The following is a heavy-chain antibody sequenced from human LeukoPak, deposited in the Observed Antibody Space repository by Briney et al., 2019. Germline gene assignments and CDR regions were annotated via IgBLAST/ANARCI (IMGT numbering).Heavy chain of an antibody. V-gene: IGHV2-5*02. D-gene: IGHD6-19*01. CDR2: IYWDDDE. J-gene: IGHJ4*02. CDR1: GFSRSTNTEG. CDR3: AHPRSGWNPNLFDY. Sequence: SGPTLVKPTQTLTLTCTFSGFSRSTNTEGVGWIRQPPGKSLEWLALIYWDDDERYSPSLKGRLTITKDNSKNQVVLTMTNLDPVDTATYYCAHPRSGWNPNLFDYWGQGTLVTVSS.